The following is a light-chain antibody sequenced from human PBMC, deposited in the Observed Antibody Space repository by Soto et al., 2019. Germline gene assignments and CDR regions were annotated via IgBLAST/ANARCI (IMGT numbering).Light chain of an antibody. CDR3: QQYDILPIT. J-gene: IGKJ5*01. Sequence: IQMTQSPSSLFASVGDRVTITCQATQDINIYLNWYQQKPGKAPNLLIYDASNLEIGVPSRFSGSGSGTHFTLTISSLQTEDIGTYYCQQYDILPITFGRGTRLEI. CDR2: DAS. CDR1: QDINIY. V-gene: IGKV1-33*01.